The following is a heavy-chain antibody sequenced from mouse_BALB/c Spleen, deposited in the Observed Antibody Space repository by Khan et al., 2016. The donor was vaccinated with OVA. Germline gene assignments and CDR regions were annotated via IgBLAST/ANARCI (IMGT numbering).Heavy chain of an antibody. Sequence: EVQLVESGPGLVKPSQSLSLTCTVTGYSITSGCAWNCLRHFPGNQLEWMGYISYSGITSYTPSLRSRISITRDTSKNQFFLQLNSVTNEDTATYYCARKKYYGYAMDYWGQGTSVTVSS. V-gene: IGHV3-2*02. J-gene: IGHJ4*01. CDR3: ARKKYYGYAMDY. D-gene: IGHD1-1*01. CDR1: GYSITSGCA. CDR2: ISYSGIT.